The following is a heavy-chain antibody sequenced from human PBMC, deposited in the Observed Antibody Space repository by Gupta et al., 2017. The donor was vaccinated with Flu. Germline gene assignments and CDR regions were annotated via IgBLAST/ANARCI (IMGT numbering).Heavy chain of an antibody. D-gene: IGHD2-21*02. Sequence: YWGWIRNTPGKALGWLGTPNKGGYTYYSRSLKIQLTISVDSLKNQFPLNLSFMPAGDRAVYFGGRGGGGGGDQTFDYWGQGTLVTVSS. CDR2: PNKGGYT. J-gene: IGHJ4*02. V-gene: IGHV4-31*01. CDR3: GRGGGGGGDQTFDY. CDR1: Y.